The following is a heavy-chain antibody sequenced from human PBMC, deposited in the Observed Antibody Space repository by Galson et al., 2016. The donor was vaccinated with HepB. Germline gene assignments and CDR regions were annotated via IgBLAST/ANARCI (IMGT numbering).Heavy chain of an antibody. CDR1: GDSVYNNGAA. D-gene: IGHD3-10*01. CDR2: TFYRSTWEN. Sequence: CAISGDSVYNNGAAWVWIRQSPSRGLEWLGRTFYRSTWENHYTGSVRNRITISPDTSRNQFALHLNSVTPEDTAVYYCARAVMLGRGMDFWGQGTTVTVSS. V-gene: IGHV6-1*01. CDR3: ARAVMLGRGMDF. J-gene: IGHJ6*02.